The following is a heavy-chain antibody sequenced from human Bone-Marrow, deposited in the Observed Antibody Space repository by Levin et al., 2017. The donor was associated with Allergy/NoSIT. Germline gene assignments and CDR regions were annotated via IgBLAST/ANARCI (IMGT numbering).Heavy chain of an antibody. D-gene: IGHD2-15*01. J-gene: IGHJ5*02. V-gene: IGHV1-69*06. CDR2: IIPSVGTA. Sequence: RASVKVSCKASGGRFDNCAITWVRQAPGQGLEWMGGIIPSVGTANYAQKFQDRVTITADRSTTTAYMELSSLTSDDTAVYYCAKEGDLQCSGGSCYFKGGWFDPWGQGTLVTVSS. CDR1: GGRFDNCA. CDR3: AKEGDLQCSGGSCYFKGGWFDP.